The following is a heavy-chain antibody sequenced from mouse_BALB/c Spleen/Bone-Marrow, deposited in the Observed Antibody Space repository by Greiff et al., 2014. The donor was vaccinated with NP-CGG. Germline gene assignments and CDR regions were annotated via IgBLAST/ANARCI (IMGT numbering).Heavy chain of an antibody. Sequence: EVNVVESGAELVKPGASVKLSCTASGFNTKDTYMHWVKQRPEQGLEWIGRIDPANGNTKYDPKFQGKATITADTSSNTAYLQLSSLTSEDTAVYYCVRSREYYFDYWGQGTTLTVSS. CDR3: VRSREYYFDY. J-gene: IGHJ2*01. CDR1: GFNTKDTY. D-gene: IGHD1-1*01. CDR2: IDPANGNT. V-gene: IGHV14-3*02.